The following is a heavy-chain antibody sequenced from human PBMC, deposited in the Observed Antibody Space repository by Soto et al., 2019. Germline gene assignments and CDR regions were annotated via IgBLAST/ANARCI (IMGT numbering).Heavy chain of an antibody. J-gene: IGHJ6*02. CDR1: GGSISSGGYS. Sequence: SETLCLTCAVSGGSISSGGYSWTWIRQPPGKGLEWIGYIYHSGSTYYNPSLKSRVTISVDRSKNQFSLKLNSVTAADTAVYYCARVPDVWGQGTTVTVS. CDR3: ARVPDV. CDR2: IYHSGST. V-gene: IGHV4-30-2*01.